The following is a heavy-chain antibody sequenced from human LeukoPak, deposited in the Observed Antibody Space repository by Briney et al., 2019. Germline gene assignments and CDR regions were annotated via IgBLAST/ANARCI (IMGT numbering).Heavy chain of an antibody. V-gene: IGHV3-66*03. J-gene: IGHJ5*02. Sequence: GGSLRLSCAASGFSVSSTYMSWVRQAPGKGLEWVSLIYTSGSTYYADSVMGRFTISRDNSKNTLFLQMNSLRAEDSAVYYCTRDRAGTQSWVEFDLWGQGTLVTVSS. CDR2: IYTSGST. CDR3: TRDRAGTQSWVEFDL. CDR1: GFSVSSTY. D-gene: IGHD3-10*01.